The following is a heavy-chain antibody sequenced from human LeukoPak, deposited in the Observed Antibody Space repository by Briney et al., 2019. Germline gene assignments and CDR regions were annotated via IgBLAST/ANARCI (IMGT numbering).Heavy chain of an antibody. V-gene: IGHV4-4*02. Sequence: SGTLSLTCAVSGGSISSSNWWSWVRQPPGKGLEWIGEIYHSGSTNYNPSLKSRVTISVDKSKNQFSLKLSSVTAADTAVYYCARLGYSSSWYPVYYYYYYMDVWGKGTTVTVSS. CDR3: ARLGYSSSWYPVYYYYYYMDV. CDR2: IYHSGST. CDR1: GGSISSSNW. D-gene: IGHD6-13*01. J-gene: IGHJ6*03.